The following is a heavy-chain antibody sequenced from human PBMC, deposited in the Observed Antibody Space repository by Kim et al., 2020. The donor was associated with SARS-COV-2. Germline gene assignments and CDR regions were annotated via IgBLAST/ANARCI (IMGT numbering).Heavy chain of an antibody. Sequence: GGSLRLSCAASGFTFSSYGIHWVRQAPGKGLEWVTIIWYDGSKKYYADSVKGRFSVSRDNSQSTVYLQMNSLRVEDTAVYYCVKGGYSQYGVDVWGQGTRVIVSS. V-gene: IGHV3-30*02. CDR3: VKGGYSQYGVDV. CDR1: GFTFSSYG. CDR2: IWYDGSKK. D-gene: IGHD5-18*01. J-gene: IGHJ6*02.